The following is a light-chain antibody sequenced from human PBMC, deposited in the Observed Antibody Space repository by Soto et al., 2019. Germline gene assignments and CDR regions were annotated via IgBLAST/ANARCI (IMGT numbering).Light chain of an antibody. CDR3: QQYENLPT. CDR2: DAS. Sequence: DIQMTQSPPSLSASVGDRVTITFRASQGINNYLNWYQQKPGRAPKLLIYDASNLEAGVPSRFRGSGSGTDFTFTISRLQPEDIATYYCQQYENLPTFGQGTRLEIK. V-gene: IGKV1-33*01. J-gene: IGKJ5*01. CDR1: QGINNY.